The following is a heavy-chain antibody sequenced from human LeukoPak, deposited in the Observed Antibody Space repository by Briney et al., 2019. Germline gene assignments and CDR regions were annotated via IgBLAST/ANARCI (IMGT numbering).Heavy chain of an antibody. CDR2: IIPIFGTA. J-gene: IGHJ4*02. D-gene: IGHD3-22*01. CDR3: ARVMSLYYDSSGQFDY. V-gene: IGHV1-69*06. CDR1: GGTFSSYA. Sequence: SVKVSCKASGGTFSSYAISWVRQAPGQGLEWMGGIIPIFGTANYAQKFQGGVTITADKSTSTAYMELSSLRSEDTAVYYCARVMSLYYDSSGQFDYWGQGTLVTVSS.